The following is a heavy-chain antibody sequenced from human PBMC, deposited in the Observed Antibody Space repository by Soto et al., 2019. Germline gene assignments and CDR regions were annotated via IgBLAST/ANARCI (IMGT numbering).Heavy chain of an antibody. CDR1: GFTVSSNY. CDR2: IYSGDNT. V-gene: IGHV3-66*01. D-gene: IGHD6-13*01. J-gene: IGHJ3*02. Sequence: EVQLVESGGDLVQPGGSLRLSCAASGFTVSSNYMSWVRQAPGKGLEWVSVIYSGDNTYYADSVKGRFTISRDNSKNTLYFRMNSLRAEVTAVYYCARNNLAGAFDIWGRGTMVTVAS. CDR3: ARNNLAGAFDI.